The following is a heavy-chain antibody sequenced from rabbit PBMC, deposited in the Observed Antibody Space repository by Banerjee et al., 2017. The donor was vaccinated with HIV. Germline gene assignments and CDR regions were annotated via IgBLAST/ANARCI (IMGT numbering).Heavy chain of an antibody. D-gene: IGHD4-1*01. Sequence: QEQLVESGGGLVQPEGSLTLTCKASGSDISSNAMCWVRQAPGKGLEWIGCVNIGSGGTNYASWAKGRFTISKTSSTTVTLQVTGLTAADTATYFCARDLAGVVGWNFGLWGPGTLVTVS. CDR1: GSDISSNA. J-gene: IGHJ4*01. CDR2: VNIGSGGT. CDR3: ARDLAGVVGWNFGL. V-gene: IGHV1S45*01.